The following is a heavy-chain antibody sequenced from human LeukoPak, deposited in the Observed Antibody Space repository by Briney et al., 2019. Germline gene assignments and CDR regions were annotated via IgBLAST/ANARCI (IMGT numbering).Heavy chain of an antibody. J-gene: IGHJ6*03. Sequence: GGSLRLSCAASGFTFDDYAMHWVRQAPGKGLEWVSGISWNSGSVGYADSVKGRFTISRDNAKNSLYLQMNSLRAEDTALYYCAKDKENSRGELWFGELLSGAYYYYMDVWGKGTTVTISS. CDR3: AKDKENSRGELWFGELLSGAYYYYMDV. V-gene: IGHV3-9*01. D-gene: IGHD3-10*01. CDR2: ISWNSGSV. CDR1: GFTFDDYA.